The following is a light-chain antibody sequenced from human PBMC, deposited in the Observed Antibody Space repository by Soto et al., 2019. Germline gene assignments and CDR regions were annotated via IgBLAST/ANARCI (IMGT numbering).Light chain of an antibody. CDR1: QSLSSSY. CDR3: QQYGSSPPVT. CDR2: GAS. Sequence: EIVLTQSPGTLSLSPGERATLSCRASQSLSSSYLAWYQQKPCQAPRLLIYGASSRATGIPDRFSGSGSGTDFTLTISRLEPEDFAVYYCQQYGSSPPVTFGGGTKLDIK. V-gene: IGKV3-20*01. J-gene: IGKJ4*01.